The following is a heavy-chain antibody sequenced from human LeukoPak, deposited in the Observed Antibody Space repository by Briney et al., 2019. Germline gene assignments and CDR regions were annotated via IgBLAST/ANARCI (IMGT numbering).Heavy chain of an antibody. V-gene: IGHV4-30-4*08. CDR2: IYYSGNT. CDR1: GGSISSGDYY. CDR3: ARAQIVDYFDNPAIYYFDY. D-gene: IGHD3-22*01. J-gene: IGHJ4*02. Sequence: SSETLSLTCTVSGGSISSGDYYWNWLRQPQGKGLEWIGYIYYSGNTYYNPSLKSRVTISLDTSKNHFSLKLSSVTAADTAVYYCARAQIVDYFDNPAIYYFDYWGQGTLVTVSS.